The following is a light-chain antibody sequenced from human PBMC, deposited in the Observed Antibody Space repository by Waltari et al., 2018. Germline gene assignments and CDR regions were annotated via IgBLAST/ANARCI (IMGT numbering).Light chain of an antibody. CDR1: QSVR. Sequence: EIVLTQSPGTLSLSPGDRATLSCRASQSVRLAWYQQKPGQAPRLLIHDASKRATGIPDRFSGSGSGTDFTLTISRLEPEDFAVYYCQQFDRSPPVTFGGGTKVEIK. CDR3: QQFDRSPPVT. V-gene: IGKV3-20*01. J-gene: IGKJ4*01. CDR2: DAS.